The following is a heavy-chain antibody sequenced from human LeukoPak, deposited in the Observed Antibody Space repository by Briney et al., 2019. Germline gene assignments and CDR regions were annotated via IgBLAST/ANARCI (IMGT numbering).Heavy chain of an antibody. CDR2: ISWDGGST. Sequence: GGSLRLSCAASGFTFDDYTMHWARQAPGKGLEWVSLISWDGGSTYYADSVKGRFTISRDNSKNSLYLQMNSLRTEDTALYYCAKGPDDYGDYGHPDYWGQGTLVTVSS. CDR1: GFTFDDYT. V-gene: IGHV3-43*01. CDR3: AKGPDDYGDYGHPDY. J-gene: IGHJ4*02. D-gene: IGHD4-17*01.